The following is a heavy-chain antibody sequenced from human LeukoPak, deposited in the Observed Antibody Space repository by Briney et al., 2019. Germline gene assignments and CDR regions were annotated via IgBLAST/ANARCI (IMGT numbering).Heavy chain of an antibody. CDR2: ISSRSSTT. CDR3: ARDHRGSYYYGMDV. J-gene: IGHJ6*02. CDR1: GFTFSTYS. V-gene: IGHV3-48*01. Sequence: GGSLRLSCAASGFTFSTYSMNWVRQAPGKGLEWVSYISSRSSTTYYADSVKGRFTISRDNAKSSLSLEMNSLRAEDTAVCYCARDHRGSYYYGMDVWGQGTTVIVSS. D-gene: IGHD1-26*01.